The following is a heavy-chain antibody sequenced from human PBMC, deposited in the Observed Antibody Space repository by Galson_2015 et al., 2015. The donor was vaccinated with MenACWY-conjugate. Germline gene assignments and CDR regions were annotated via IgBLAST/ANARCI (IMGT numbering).Heavy chain of an antibody. Sequence: SVKVSCKASGHTFTVYYFHWVRQAPGQGLEWLGRINPDSGGGNSAQRVKGRVTLTRDTSVSTLYMELNRLTPDDTAVYYCTSGPLRAAGDSFDSWGQGTLVTVS. CDR2: INPDSGGG. CDR3: TSGPLRAAGDSFDS. V-gene: IGHV1-2*02. J-gene: IGHJ4*02. D-gene: IGHD6-13*01. CDR1: GHTFTVYY.